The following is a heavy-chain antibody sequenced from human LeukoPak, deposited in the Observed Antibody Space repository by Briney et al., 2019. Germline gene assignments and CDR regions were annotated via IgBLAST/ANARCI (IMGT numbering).Heavy chain of an antibody. D-gene: IGHD1-26*01. J-gene: IGHJ4*02. CDR2: ISSSSSYI. CDR3: ARDRGSYYDY. V-gene: IGHV3-21*01. CDR1: GFTFSDFG. Sequence: GGSLRLSCAASGFTFSDFGMTWVRQAPGKGLEWVSSISSSSSYIYYADSVKGRFTISRDNAKNSLYLQMNSLRAEDTAVYYCARDRGSYYDYWGQGTLVTVSS.